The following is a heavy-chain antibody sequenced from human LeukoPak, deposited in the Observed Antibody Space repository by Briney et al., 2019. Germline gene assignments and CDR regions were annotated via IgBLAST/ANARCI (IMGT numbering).Heavy chain of an antibody. J-gene: IGHJ4*02. CDR2: IYYSGST. CDR3: ARGYNYGYFDY. V-gene: IGHV4-59*01. D-gene: IGHD5-24*01. CDR1: GGSISSYY. Sequence: SETLSLTCTVSGGSISSYYWSWIRQPPGKGLEWIGYIYYSGSTNYNPSLKSRVTISVDTSKNQFSLKLSSVTAADTAVYYCARGYNYGYFDYWSQGTLVTVSS.